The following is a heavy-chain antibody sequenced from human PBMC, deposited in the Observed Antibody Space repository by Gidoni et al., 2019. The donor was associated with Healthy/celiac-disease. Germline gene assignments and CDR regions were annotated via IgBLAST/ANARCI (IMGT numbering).Heavy chain of an antibody. D-gene: IGHD4-17*01. Sequence: EVQLVESGGGLVQPGRSLRLSCAASGFTFDAYAMHWVRQATGKGLEWVSGISWNSGSIGYADSVKGRFTISRDNAKNSLYLQMNSLRAEDTALYYCAKELAVTTSRVNPGAFDIWGQGTMVTVSS. J-gene: IGHJ3*02. CDR2: ISWNSGSI. CDR1: GFTFDAYA. V-gene: IGHV3-9*01. CDR3: AKELAVTTSRVNPGAFDI.